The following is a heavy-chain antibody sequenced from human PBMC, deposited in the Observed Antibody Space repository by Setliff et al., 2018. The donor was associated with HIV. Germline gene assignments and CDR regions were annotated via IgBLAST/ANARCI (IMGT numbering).Heavy chain of an antibody. CDR3: ATRPRIAARPFDY. D-gene: IGHD6-6*01. CDR1: GGSISSGGYY. Sequence: SETLSLTCTVSGGSISSGGYYWSWIRQHPGKGLEWIGYIYYSGSTYYNPSLKSRVTISVDTSKNQFSLKLSSVTAADTAVYYCATRPRIAARPFDYWGQGMLVTVSS. J-gene: IGHJ4*02. V-gene: IGHV4-31*03. CDR2: IYYSGST.